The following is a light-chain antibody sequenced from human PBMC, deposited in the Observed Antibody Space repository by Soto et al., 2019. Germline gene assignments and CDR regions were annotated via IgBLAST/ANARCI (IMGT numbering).Light chain of an antibody. V-gene: IGKV1-6*01. CDR2: AAS. CDR3: LQDYIYPWT. J-gene: IGKJ1*01. Sequence: AIQMTQSPSSLSASVGDRVTITCRASQDIRNDLVWDQQGRGKAPKLLIYAASSLQSGVPSRFSGSGSGTDFTLTISSLQPEDFATYYCLQDYIYPWTFGQGTKVDI. CDR1: QDIRND.